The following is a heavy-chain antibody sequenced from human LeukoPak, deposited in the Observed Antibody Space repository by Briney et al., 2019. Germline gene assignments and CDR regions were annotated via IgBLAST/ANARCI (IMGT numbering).Heavy chain of an antibody. J-gene: IGHJ4*02. V-gene: IGHV1-2*02. D-gene: IGHD3-10*01. Sequence: ASVKVSCKASGYTFTGYYMHWVRQAPGQGLESMGWINPNSGGTNYAQKFQGRVTMTRDTSISTAYMELSRLRSDDTAVYYCAREKFGELLYLGYWGQGTLVTVSS. CDR2: INPNSGGT. CDR3: AREKFGELLYLGY. CDR1: GYTFTGYY.